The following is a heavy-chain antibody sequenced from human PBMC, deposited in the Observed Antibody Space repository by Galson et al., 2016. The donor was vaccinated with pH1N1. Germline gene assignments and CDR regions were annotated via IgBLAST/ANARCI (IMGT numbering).Heavy chain of an antibody. Sequence: SGAEVKKPGESLKISCKASGYSFTTHWIDWVRQMPGEGLEWMGIIYAGDSDARYSPSLKGQVSFSVDKSITTADLQWRSLKASGTAIYYCARQNEGALDVWGQGTTVTVSS. D-gene: IGHD1-1*01. CDR1: GYSFTTHW. CDR2: IYAGDSDA. CDR3: ARQNEGALDV. V-gene: IGHV5-51*01. J-gene: IGHJ6*02.